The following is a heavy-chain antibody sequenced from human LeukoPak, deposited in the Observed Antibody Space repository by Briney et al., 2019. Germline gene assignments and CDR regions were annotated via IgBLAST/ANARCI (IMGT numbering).Heavy chain of an antibody. CDR3: AKDRAGDSGSYYDAFDI. CDR2: ISGSGGST. J-gene: IGHJ3*02. V-gene: IGHV3-23*01. Sequence: PGGSLRLSCAAPGFTFSSYAMSWVRQAPGKGLEWVSAISGSGGSTYYADSVKGRFTISRDNSKNTLYLQMNSLRAEDTAVYYCAKDRAGDSGSYYDAFDIWGQGTMVTVSS. CDR1: GFTFSSYA. D-gene: IGHD1-26*01.